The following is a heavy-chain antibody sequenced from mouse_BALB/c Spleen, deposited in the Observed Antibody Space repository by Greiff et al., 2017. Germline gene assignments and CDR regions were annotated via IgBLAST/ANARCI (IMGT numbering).Heavy chain of an antibody. J-gene: IGHJ3*01. CDR3: AREGPYAAWFAY. D-gene: IGHD1-1*01. V-gene: IGHV1-7*01. CDR1: GYTFTSYW. Sequence: QVQLQQSGAELAKPGASVKMSCKASGYTFTSYWMHWVKQRPGQGLEWIGYINPSTGYTEYNQKFKDKATLTADKSSSTAYMQLSSLTSEDSAVYYCAREGPYAAWFAYWGQGTLVTVSA. CDR2: INPSTGYT.